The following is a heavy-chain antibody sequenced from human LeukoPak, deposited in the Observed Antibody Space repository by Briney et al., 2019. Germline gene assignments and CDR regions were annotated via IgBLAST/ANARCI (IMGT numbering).Heavy chain of an antibody. CDR1: GFTVSSNY. J-gene: IGHJ4*02. D-gene: IGHD3-22*01. CDR2: IYSGGST. CDR3: AGDYYDSSGYTY. Sequence: PGGSLRLSCAASGFTVSSNYMSWVRQAPGKGLEWVSVIYSGGSTYYADSVKGRFTISRDSSKNTLYLQMNSLRAEDTAVYYCAGDYYDSSGYTYWGQGTLVTVSS. V-gene: IGHV3-53*01.